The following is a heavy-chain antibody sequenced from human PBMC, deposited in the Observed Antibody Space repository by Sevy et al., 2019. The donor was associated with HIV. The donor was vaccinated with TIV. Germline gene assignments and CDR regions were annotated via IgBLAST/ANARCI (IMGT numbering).Heavy chain of an antibody. CDR2: IYPGDSDT. V-gene: IGHV5-51*01. D-gene: IGHD5-18*01. CDR3: ARQVDTAMVTAPNYYYYMDV. J-gene: IGHJ6*03. Sequence: GESLKISCKGSGYSFTSYWIGWVRQMPGKGLEWMGIIYPGDSDTRYSPSFQCQVTISADKSISTAYLQWSSLKASDTAMYYCARQVDTAMVTAPNYYYYMDVWGKGTTVTVSS. CDR1: GYSFTSYW.